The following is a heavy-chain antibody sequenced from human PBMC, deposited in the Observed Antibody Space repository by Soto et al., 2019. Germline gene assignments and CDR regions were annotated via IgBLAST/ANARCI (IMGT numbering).Heavy chain of an antibody. CDR1: GDSISSSTYY. V-gene: IGHV4-39*01. Sequence: SETLSLTCTVSGDSISSSTYYWGWIRQPPGKGLEWIGSIYYSGSTYYNPSLKSRVTISVDTSKNQFSLKLSSVTAADTAVYYCARHPDYGDYGFDYWGQGTLVTVSS. D-gene: IGHD4-17*01. CDR2: IYYSGST. CDR3: ARHPDYGDYGFDY. J-gene: IGHJ4*02.